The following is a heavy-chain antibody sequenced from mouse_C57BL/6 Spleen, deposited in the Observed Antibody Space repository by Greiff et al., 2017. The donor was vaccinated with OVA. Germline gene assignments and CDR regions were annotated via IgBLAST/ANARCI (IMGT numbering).Heavy chain of an antibody. CDR1: GYTFTSYW. CDR3: SRSISNSYYFDY. Sequence: VQLQQPGAELVKPGASVKMSCKASGYTFTSYWLTWVKQRPGQGLEWIGDLYPGSGSPNYNEKFKSKATLTVATASSTAYMQPSSLTSEDSAVYYCSRSISNSYYFDYWGQGTTLTVSS. J-gene: IGHJ2*01. CDR2: LYPGSGSP. V-gene: IGHV1-55*01. D-gene: IGHD2-5*01.